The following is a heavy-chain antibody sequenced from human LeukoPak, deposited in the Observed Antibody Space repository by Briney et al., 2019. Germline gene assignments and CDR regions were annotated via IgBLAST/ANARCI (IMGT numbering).Heavy chain of an antibody. CDR3: AKDLMATTPGPFDY. CDR2: ITSSSSYI. D-gene: IGHD5-24*01. J-gene: IGHJ4*02. Sequence: PGGSLRLSCAASGFTFSSYNMNWVRQAPGKGLEWVSSITSSSSYIYYADSVKGRFTISRDNSKNTLYLQMNSLRAEDTAVYYCAKDLMATTPGPFDYWGQGTLVTVSS. V-gene: IGHV3-21*01. CDR1: GFTFSSYN.